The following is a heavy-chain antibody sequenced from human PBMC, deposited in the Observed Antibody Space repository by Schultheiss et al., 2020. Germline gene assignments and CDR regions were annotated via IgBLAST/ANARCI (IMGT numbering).Heavy chain of an antibody. Sequence: SATLSLTCDVSSYSITSCYWWGWIRQSPGQGLEWVGSMNHLGRPYYSPSLKGRVTISRDTSKNQFSLKLGSVIAADTAVYYCTRGDVGAYFDYWGQGTLVNGYS. V-gene: IGHV4-38-2*01. CDR1: SYSITSCYW. J-gene: IGHJ4*02. CDR2: MNHLGRP. CDR3: TRGDVGAYFDY. D-gene: IGHD1-26*01.